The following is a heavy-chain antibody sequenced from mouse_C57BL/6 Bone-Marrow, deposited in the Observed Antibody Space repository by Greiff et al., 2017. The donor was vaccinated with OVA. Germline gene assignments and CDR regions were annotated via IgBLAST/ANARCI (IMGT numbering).Heavy chain of an antibody. CDR3: ARVGTTVVATEYFDY. D-gene: IGHD1-1*01. Sequence: VHLVESGAELARPGASVKLSCKASGYTFTSYGISWVKQRTGQGLEWIGEIYPRSGNTYYNEKFKGKATLTADKSSSTAYMELRSLTSEDSAVYFCARVGTTVVATEYFDYWGQGTTLTVSS. CDR2: IYPRSGNT. CDR1: GYTFTSYG. V-gene: IGHV1-81*01. J-gene: IGHJ2*01.